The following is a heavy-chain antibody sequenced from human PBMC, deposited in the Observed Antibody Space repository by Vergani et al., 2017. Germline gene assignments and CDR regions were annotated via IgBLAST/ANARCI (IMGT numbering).Heavy chain of an antibody. Sequence: QVQLVQSGAEVKKPGASVKVSCKASGYTFTGYYMHWVRQAPGQGLEWMGWINPNSGGTNYAQKFQGRVTMTRDTSISTAYMELSRLRSDDTAVYYCARERYSSSWYYYYGMDVWGQGTTVTVSS. J-gene: IGHJ6*02. CDR2: INPNSGGT. D-gene: IGHD6-13*01. V-gene: IGHV1-2*02. CDR3: ARERYSSSWYYYYGMDV. CDR1: GYTFTGYY.